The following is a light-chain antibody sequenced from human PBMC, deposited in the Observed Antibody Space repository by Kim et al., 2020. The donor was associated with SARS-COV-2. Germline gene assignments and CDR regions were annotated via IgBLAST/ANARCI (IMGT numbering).Light chain of an antibody. J-gene: IGKJ1*01. Sequence: SPGESATHSCRASQSVSSSYLACYQQKPGQAPWLLIYSASSRATGIPDRFSGSGSGTDFTLTISRLEPEDFAVYYCQQYGNSPRTFGQGTKVDIK. CDR2: SAS. CDR3: QQYGNSPRT. V-gene: IGKV3-20*01. CDR1: QSVSSSY.